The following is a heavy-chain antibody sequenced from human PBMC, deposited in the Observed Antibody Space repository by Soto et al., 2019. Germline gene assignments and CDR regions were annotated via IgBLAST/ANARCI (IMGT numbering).Heavy chain of an antibody. CDR2: MNPNSGNT. D-gene: IGHD3-9*01. Sequence: ASVKVSCKASGYTFTSYDINWVRQATGQGLEWMGWMNPNSGNTSYAQKFQGRVTMTTNTSMSTAYMELRSLRSEDMAVYYCAREGRYFDWLLEVYYYYYGMDVWGQGTTVTVSS. V-gene: IGHV1-8*01. CDR1: GYTFTSYD. CDR3: AREGRYFDWLLEVYYYYYGMDV. J-gene: IGHJ6*02.